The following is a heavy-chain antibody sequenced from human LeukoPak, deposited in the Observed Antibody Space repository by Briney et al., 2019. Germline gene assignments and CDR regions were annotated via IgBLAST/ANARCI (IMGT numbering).Heavy chain of an antibody. Sequence: ARSLRLSCAASGFTFSSNSMNWVRQPPGKGLEWVSSISSSSSYIYYADSVKGRFTISRDNAKNSLYLQMKRLRAEDTAVYYCARGRRGSSNYYYYMDVWGKGTTVTVSS. V-gene: IGHV3-21*01. CDR3: ARGRRGSSNYYYYMDV. CDR2: ISSSSSYI. J-gene: IGHJ6*03. D-gene: IGHD1-26*01. CDR1: GFTFSSNS.